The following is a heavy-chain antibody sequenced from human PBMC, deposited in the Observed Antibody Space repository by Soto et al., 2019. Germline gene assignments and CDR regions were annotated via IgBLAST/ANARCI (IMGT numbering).Heavy chain of an antibody. V-gene: IGHV1-18*01. Sequence: ASVKVSCKASGYTFTSYGISWVRQAPGQGLEWMGWISAYNGNTNYAQKLQGRVTMTTDTSTSTAYMELRSLRSDDTAVYYCARNKQQLITDYWYFDLWGRGNLVTVSS. CDR2: ISAYNGNT. CDR1: GYTFTSYG. CDR3: ARNKQQLITDYWYFDL. J-gene: IGHJ2*01. D-gene: IGHD6-13*01.